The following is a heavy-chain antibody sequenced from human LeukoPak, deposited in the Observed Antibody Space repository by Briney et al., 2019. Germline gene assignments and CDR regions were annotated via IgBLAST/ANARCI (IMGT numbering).Heavy chain of an antibody. D-gene: IGHD2/OR15-2a*01. J-gene: IGHJ3*02. Sequence: GGSLRLSCAASGFTFSSCWMTWVRQAPGKGLEWVASIKPDESEKYYVDSVKGRFTISRDNAKNSVYLQMNSLRVEDTAVYYCTRWNMLDIWGQGTMVTVSS. V-gene: IGHV3-7*03. CDR2: IKPDESEK. CDR3: TRWNMLDI. CDR1: GFTFSSCW.